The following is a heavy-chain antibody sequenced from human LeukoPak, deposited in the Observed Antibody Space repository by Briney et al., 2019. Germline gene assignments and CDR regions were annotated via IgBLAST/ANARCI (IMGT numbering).Heavy chain of an antibody. Sequence: GGSLRLSCAASGFTFSSYAMHWVRQAPGKGLEWVAVISYDGSNKYYADSVKGRFTISRDNAKNSLYLQMNSLRAEDTAVYYCARGRDGYNLGAFDIWGQGTMVTVSS. CDR2: ISYDGSNK. CDR1: GFTFSSYA. CDR3: ARGRDGYNLGAFDI. V-gene: IGHV3-30*04. D-gene: IGHD5-24*01. J-gene: IGHJ3*02.